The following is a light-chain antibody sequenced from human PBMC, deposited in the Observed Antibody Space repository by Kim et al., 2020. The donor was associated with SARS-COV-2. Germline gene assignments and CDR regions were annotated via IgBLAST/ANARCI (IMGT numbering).Light chain of an antibody. V-gene: IGLV6-57*03. CDR1: SGSFASNY. J-gene: IGLJ2*01. Sequence: GKTVTSSCTRSSGSFASNYVKWYQQRPGSAPTTVIYEDNQRPSGGPDRFSGSIDSSSNSASLTISGLKTEDEADYYCQSYDSSNVVFGGGTQLTVL. CDR2: EDN. CDR3: QSYDSSNVV.